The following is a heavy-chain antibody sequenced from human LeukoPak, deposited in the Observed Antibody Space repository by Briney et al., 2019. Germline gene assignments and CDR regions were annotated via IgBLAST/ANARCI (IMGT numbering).Heavy chain of an antibody. D-gene: IGHD3-22*01. CDR3: AKDIGSSYPGFRFDY. J-gene: IGHJ4*02. V-gene: IGHV3-9*01. CDR2: IRWNSGSI. CDR1: GFTFDDYA. Sequence: SLRLSCAASGFTFDDYAMHWVRQAPGKGLQWVSGIRWNSGSIGYGDSVKGRFTISRDNAKNYLYLQMNSLRAEDTALYYCAKDIGSSYPGFRFDYWGQGTLVTVSS.